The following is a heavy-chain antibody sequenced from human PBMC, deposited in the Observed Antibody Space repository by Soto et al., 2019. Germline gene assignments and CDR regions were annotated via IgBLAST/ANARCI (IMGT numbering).Heavy chain of an antibody. D-gene: IGHD2-2*01. CDR2: ISSSSSYI. CDR3: ARDTGYQLLFGDDAFDI. Sequence: EVQLVESGGGLVKPGGSLRLSCAASGFTFSSYSMNWVRQAPGKGLEWVSSISSSSSYIYYADSVKGRFTISRDNAKNSLYLQMNSLRAEDTAVYYCARDTGYQLLFGDDAFDIWGQGTMVTVSS. CDR1: GFTFSSYS. J-gene: IGHJ3*02. V-gene: IGHV3-21*01.